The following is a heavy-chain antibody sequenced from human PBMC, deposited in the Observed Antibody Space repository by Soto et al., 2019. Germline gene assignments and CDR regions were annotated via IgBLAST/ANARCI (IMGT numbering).Heavy chain of an antibody. CDR2: INPNSGAT. CDR3: APHYPDSSGYFDH. D-gene: IGHD3-22*01. V-gene: IGHV1-2*02. CDR1: GYPFTSYY. Sequence: QVQLVQSGAEVKKPGASVKVSCKASGYPFTSYYMHWVRQAPGQGLEYMGWINPNSGATNYAQKFQGRVTMTWDTSISTAYVELSRLRSDDTAVYYCAPHYPDSSGYFDHWGQGTLVTVSS. J-gene: IGHJ4*02.